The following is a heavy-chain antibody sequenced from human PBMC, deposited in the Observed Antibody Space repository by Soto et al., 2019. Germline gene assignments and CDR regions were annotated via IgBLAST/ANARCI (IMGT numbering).Heavy chain of an antibody. V-gene: IGHV6-1*01. J-gene: IGHJ3*01. Sequence: QGQLQQSGPGLVQPSQTLSLTCAISGDSVSSDITSWNGIRQSPSRGLEWMGRTYYRSKWFHDYAVAVKSRMSIIPVSSKNQVALDLNSMAPGDTAVYYFGRGNALDVWGQGTVVTVSS. D-gene: IGHD3-10*01. CDR3: GRGNALDV. CDR2: TYYRSKWFH. CDR1: GDSVSSDITS.